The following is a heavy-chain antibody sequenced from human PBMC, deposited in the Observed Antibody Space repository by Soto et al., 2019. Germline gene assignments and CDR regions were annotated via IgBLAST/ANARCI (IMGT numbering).Heavy chain of an antibody. CDR3: ARHGKLDYGVLY. V-gene: IGHV4-39*01. J-gene: IGHJ4*02. CDR1: GGSICSRSYY. CDR2: IYYSGST. D-gene: IGHD4-17*01. Sequence: SETLSLTCTVSGGSICSRSYYCGWIRQPPGKGLEWIGSIYYSGSTYYNPSLKSRVTISVDTSKNQFSLKLSSVTAADTAVYYCARHGKLDYGVLYWGQGTLVTVSS.